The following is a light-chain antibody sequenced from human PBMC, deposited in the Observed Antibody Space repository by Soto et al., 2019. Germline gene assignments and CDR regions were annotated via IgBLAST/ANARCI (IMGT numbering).Light chain of an antibody. CDR3: CSYATGSVYV. J-gene: IGLJ1*01. CDR2: DVN. V-gene: IGLV2-14*01. Sequence: QSALTQPASVSGSPGPSITLSCTGTSSDVGGYNYVSWYQQHPGKVPKLMMFDVNNRPSGVSNRFSGSKSGNTASLTISGLQAEDEADYFCCSYATGSVYVFGTGTKLTVL. CDR1: SSDVGGYNY.